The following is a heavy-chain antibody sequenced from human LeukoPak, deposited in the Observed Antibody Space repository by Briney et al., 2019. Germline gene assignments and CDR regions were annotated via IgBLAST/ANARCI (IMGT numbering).Heavy chain of an antibody. CDR3: ARTIVVLPVAKNRPRKGSWFDP. D-gene: IGHD2-2*01. V-gene: IGHV6-1*01. J-gene: IGHJ5*02. CDR2: TYYRSKWYN. CDR1: GDSVTSNSAA. Sequence: SQTLSLTCAISGDSVTSNSAAWNWIRQSPSRGIEWLGRTYYRSKWYNDYAVSVKSRITINPDTSKNQFSLQLNSVTAADTAVYYCARTIVVLPVAKNRPRKGSWFDPWGQGTLVTVSS.